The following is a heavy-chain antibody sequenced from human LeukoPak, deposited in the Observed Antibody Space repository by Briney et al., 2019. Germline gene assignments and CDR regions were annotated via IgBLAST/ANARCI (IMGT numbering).Heavy chain of an antibody. V-gene: IGHV3-74*01. D-gene: IGHD3-3*01. CDR2: INSDGSST. CDR3: AREETDYDFWSGYYPYFDY. CDR1: GFTFSSYW. Sequence: GGSLRLSCAASGFTFSSYWMHWVRQAPGKGLVWVSRINSDGSSTSYADSVKGRFTISRDNAKNTLYLQMNSLRAEDTAVYYCAREETDYDFWSGYYPYFDYWGQGTLVTVSS. J-gene: IGHJ4*02.